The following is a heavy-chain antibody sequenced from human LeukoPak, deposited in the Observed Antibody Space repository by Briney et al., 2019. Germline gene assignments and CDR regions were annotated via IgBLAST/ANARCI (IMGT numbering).Heavy chain of an antibody. Sequence: GGSLRLSCAASGFTVSSNYMSWVRQAPGKGLEGVSVIYSGGSTYYSDSVKGRFTISRDNSKNTLYLQMNSLRAEDTAVYYCARDSRGYSYGFDYWGQGTLATVSS. D-gene: IGHD5-18*01. CDR1: GFTVSSNY. V-gene: IGHV3-53*01. J-gene: IGHJ4*02. CDR2: IYSGGST. CDR3: ARDSRGYSYGFDY.